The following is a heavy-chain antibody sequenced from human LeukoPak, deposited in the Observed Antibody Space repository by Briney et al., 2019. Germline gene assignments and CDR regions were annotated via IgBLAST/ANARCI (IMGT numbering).Heavy chain of an antibody. CDR2: ISSSSSYI. CDR1: GFTFSGYA. D-gene: IGHD6-13*01. J-gene: IGHJ5*02. CDR3: ARDLGYSSSWKTYNWFDP. V-gene: IGHV3-21*01. Sequence: GGSLRLSCAASGFTFSGYAMNWVRQAPGKGLEWVSSISSSSSYIYYADSVKGRFTISRDNAKNSLYLQMNSLRAEDTAVYYCARDLGYSSSWKTYNWFDPWGQGTLVTVSS.